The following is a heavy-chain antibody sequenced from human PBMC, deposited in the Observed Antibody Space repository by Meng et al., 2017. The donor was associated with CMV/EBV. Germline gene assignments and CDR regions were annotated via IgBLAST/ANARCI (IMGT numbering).Heavy chain of an antibody. CDR2: MNPNSGNT. Sequence: ASVKVSCKASGYTFTSYDINWVRQATGQGLEWMGWMNPNSGNTGYAQKFQGRVTMTRNTSISTAYMELSSLRPEDTAVYYCARNGLPTPFWSGLGAPNWFDPWGQGTLVTVSS. J-gene: IGHJ5*02. CDR1: GYTFTSYD. CDR3: ARNGLPTPFWSGLGAPNWFDP. V-gene: IGHV1-8*01. D-gene: IGHD3-3*01.